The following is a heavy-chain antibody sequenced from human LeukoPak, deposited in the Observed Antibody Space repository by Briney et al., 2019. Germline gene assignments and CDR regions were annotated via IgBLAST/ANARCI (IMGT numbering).Heavy chain of an antibody. CDR1: GGSISSSSYY. V-gene: IGHV4-39*07. CDR2: IYYSGST. Sequence: SETLSLTCTVSGGSISSSSYYWGWIRQPPGKGLEWIGSIYYSGSTYYNPSLKSRVTISVDTSKNQFSLKLSSVTAADTAVYYCARDQDGDGYQDAFDIWGQGTMVTVSS. D-gene: IGHD5-24*01. CDR3: ARDQDGDGYQDAFDI. J-gene: IGHJ3*02.